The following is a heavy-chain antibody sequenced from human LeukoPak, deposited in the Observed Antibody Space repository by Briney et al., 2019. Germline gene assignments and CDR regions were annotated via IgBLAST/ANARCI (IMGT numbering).Heavy chain of an antibody. V-gene: IGHV3-7*01. Sequence: QPGGSLRLSCVASGFTFSSYWMSWVRQAPGKGLEWVANIKQDESEKYYVDSVKGRFTISRDNAKNSLYLQMNSLRAEDTAVYYCARGPYYGGFDYWGQGTLVTVSS. D-gene: IGHD3-22*01. CDR1: GFTFSSYW. CDR2: IKQDESEK. J-gene: IGHJ4*02. CDR3: ARGPYYGGFDY.